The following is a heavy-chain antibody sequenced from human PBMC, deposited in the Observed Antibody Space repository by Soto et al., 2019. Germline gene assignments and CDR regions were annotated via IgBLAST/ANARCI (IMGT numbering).Heavy chain of an antibody. CDR1: GYTFTSYG. CDR3: ARDGIVLVPAAIQSRFDP. V-gene: IGHV1-18*01. Sequence: QVQLVQSGAEVKKPGASVKVSCKASGYTFTSYGISWVRQAPGQGLDWMGWISAYNGNTNYAQKLQGRATMTTDTSTSTAYMELRSLRSDDTAVYYCARDGIVLVPAAIQSRFDPWGQGTLVTVSS. D-gene: IGHD2-2*01. CDR2: ISAYNGNT. J-gene: IGHJ5*02.